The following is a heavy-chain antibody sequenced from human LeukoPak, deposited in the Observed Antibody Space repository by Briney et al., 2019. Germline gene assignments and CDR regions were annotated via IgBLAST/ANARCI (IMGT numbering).Heavy chain of an antibody. CDR3: ARTTEGGYTYGYFYYYYMDV. Sequence: PSETLSLTCTVSGGSISSYYWSWIRQPPGKGLEWIGYIYYSGSTNYNPSLKSRVTISVDTSKNQFSLKLSSVTAADTAVYYCARTTEGGYTYGYFYYYYMDVWGKGTTVTISS. CDR2: IYYSGST. D-gene: IGHD5-18*01. J-gene: IGHJ6*03. CDR1: GGSISSYY. V-gene: IGHV4-59*01.